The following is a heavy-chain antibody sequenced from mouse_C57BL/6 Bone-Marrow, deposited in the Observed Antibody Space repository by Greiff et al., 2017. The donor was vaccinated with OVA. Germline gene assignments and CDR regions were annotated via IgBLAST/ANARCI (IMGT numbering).Heavy chain of an antibody. CDR2: ISSGGDYI. V-gene: IGHV5-9-1*02. CDR1: GFTFSSYA. J-gene: IGHJ4*01. CDR3: TMYDYYYYAMDY. D-gene: IGHD2-4*01. Sequence: EVKLVESGEGLVKPGGSLKLSCAASGFTFSSYAMSWVRQTPEKRLEWVAYISSGGDYIYYADTVKGRCTISIYNAMNTLYLQISSLKSEDTAMYYCTMYDYYYYAMDYWGQGTSVTVSS.